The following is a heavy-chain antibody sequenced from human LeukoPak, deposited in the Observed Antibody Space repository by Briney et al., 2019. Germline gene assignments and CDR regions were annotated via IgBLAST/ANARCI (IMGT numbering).Heavy chain of an antibody. V-gene: IGHV3-30*04. CDR1: GFTLSSYA. J-gene: IGHJ4*02. CDR2: ISYDGSNK. D-gene: IGHD1-26*01. CDR3: ARDRSYSGSYCDY. Sequence: GGSLRLSCAASGFTLSSYAMHWVRQAPGKGLEWVAVISYDGSNKYYADSVKGRFTISRDNSKNTLYLQMNSLRAEDTAVYYCARDRSYSGSYCDYWGQGTLVTVSS.